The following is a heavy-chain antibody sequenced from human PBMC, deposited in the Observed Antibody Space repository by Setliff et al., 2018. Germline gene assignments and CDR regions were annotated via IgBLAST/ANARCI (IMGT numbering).Heavy chain of an antibody. Sequence: SETLSLTCTVSGDSISTNSYYWGWIRQPPGKGLEWIGSMYSSGSTYYNPSLKSRATISVDTSQNQFSLKLSSVTAADTAAYYCASHPRVTIFGVVAFDYWGQGILVTVSS. CDR2: MYSSGST. V-gene: IGHV4-39*01. CDR1: GDSISTNSYY. CDR3: ASHPRVTIFGVVAFDY. D-gene: IGHD3-3*01. J-gene: IGHJ4*02.